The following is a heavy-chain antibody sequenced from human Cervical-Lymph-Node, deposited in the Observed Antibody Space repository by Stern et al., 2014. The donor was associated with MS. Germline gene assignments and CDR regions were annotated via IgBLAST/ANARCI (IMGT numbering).Heavy chain of an antibody. J-gene: IGHJ4*02. Sequence: VQLVESGSELKKPGASVKVSCKASGYTFTSYAMNWVRQAPGQGLEWMGLIKTNTGNLTYAQGFTGRFVFSLDTSVSTAYLQISSLKAEDTAVYYCARETGGQVYSSGWYAFDYWGQGTLVTVSS. CDR1: GYTFTSYA. D-gene: IGHD6-19*01. CDR2: IKTNTGNL. V-gene: IGHV7-4-1*02. CDR3: ARETGGQVYSSGWYAFDY.